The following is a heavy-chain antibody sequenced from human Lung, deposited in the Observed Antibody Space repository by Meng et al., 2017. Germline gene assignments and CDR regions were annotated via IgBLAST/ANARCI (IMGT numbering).Heavy chain of an antibody. CDR3: ATGVADFEY. V-gene: IGHV1-8*01. J-gene: IGHJ4*02. CDR2: MNPNRGTT. CDR1: GYTFTSYD. Sequence: VQLVQSGAVVKKPGAVVKVSCKASGYTFTSYDISWVRQGTGQGLEWMGWMNPNRGTTGYAQKFQGRVTMTRNISKSTAYMDLSSLRSEDTAVYYCATGVADFEYWGQGALVTVSS. D-gene: IGHD6-19*01.